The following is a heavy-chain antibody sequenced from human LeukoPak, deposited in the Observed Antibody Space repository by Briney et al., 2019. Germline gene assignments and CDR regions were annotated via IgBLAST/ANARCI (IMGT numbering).Heavy chain of an antibody. CDR2: ISSRGSTT. CDR1: GFTFSSYE. Sequence: PGGSLRLSCAASGFTFSSYEMNWVRQAPGKGLEWLSYISSRGSTTHYADSVKGRFTISRDNGKNSLFLQMYSLRAEDTAVYYCAVRIVGATSDYWGLGTLVTVSS. D-gene: IGHD1-26*01. V-gene: IGHV3-48*03. J-gene: IGHJ4*02. CDR3: AVRIVGATSDY.